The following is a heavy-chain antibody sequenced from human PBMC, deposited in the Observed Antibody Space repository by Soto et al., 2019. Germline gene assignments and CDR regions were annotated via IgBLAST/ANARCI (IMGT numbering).Heavy chain of an antibody. Sequence: SVKVSCKASGGTFSSYTISWVRQAPGQGLEWMGRIIPILGIANYAQKFQGRVTITADKSTSTAYMELSSLRSEDTAVYYCARPGYDILTGSSWDYFAYWGQGTLVTVSS. V-gene: IGHV1-69*02. CDR1: GGTFSSYT. CDR2: IIPILGIA. J-gene: IGHJ4*02. D-gene: IGHD3-9*01. CDR3: ARPGYDILTGSSWDYFAY.